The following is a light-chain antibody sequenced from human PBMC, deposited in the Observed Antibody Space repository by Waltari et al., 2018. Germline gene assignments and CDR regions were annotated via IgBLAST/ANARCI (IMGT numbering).Light chain of an antibody. Sequence: DIQMTQSPSSLTASVGDRVTITCRASQGISNWLAWYQQKPGKAPKLLIYRASNLETGFPSRFSGSGSGTDFTLTISSLQPEDIATYYCQQHDNSPYTFGQGTKVEIK. CDR3: QQHDNSPYT. CDR2: RAS. CDR1: QGISNW. J-gene: IGKJ2*01. V-gene: IGKV1-33*01.